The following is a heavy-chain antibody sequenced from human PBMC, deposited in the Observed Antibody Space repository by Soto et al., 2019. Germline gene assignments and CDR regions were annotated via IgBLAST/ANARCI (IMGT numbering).Heavy chain of an antibody. Sequence: SETLSLTCAVSGGSISSGGYSWIWNHQPPGKDLEWIGYIYYSGSTNYNPSLKSRVTISVDTSKNQFSLQLSSVTAADTAVYYCARSIVFGGVIDDYYYYYMDVWGKGTTVTVSS. CDR1: GGSISSGGYS. V-gene: IGHV4-61*08. CDR2: IYYSGST. D-gene: IGHD3-16*02. CDR3: ARSIVFGGVIDDYYYYYMDV. J-gene: IGHJ6*03.